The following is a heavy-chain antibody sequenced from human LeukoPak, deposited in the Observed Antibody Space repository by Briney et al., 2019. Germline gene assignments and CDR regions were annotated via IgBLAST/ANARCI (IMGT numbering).Heavy chain of an antibody. CDR1: GFIFNNYA. CDR2: ISGDGGST. D-gene: IGHD5-24*01. CDR3: AKGDAVLFDY. V-gene: IGHV3-43*02. J-gene: IGHJ4*02. Sequence: GGSLRLSCAASGFIFNNYAMHWVRQAPGKGLEWVSLISRALISGDGGSTYYADSVKGRFTISRDNSKNSLYLQMSSLRTEDTALYYCAKGDAVLFDYWGQGTLVTVSS.